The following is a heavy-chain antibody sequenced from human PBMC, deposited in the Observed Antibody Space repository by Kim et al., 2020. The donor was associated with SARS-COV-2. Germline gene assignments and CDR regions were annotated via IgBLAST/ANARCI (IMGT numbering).Heavy chain of an antibody. CDR1: GFTFSTSW. CDR2: IKKDGSEK. D-gene: IGHD3-10*01. V-gene: IGHV3-7*03. CDR3: ARDSGTILGLNYFDY. J-gene: IGHJ4*02. Sequence: GGSLRLSCAASGFTFSTSWMTWVRQAPGKGLEWVANIKKDGSEKYYVNSVKGRFTISRDNAKNSLFLRMNSLRVDDTAVYYCARDSGTILGLNYFDYWGQGILVTVSS.